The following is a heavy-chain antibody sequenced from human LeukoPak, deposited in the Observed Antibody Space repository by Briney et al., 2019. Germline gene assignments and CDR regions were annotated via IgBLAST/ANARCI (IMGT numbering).Heavy chain of an antibody. D-gene: IGHD3-10*01. CDR3: ARQRPYYYGSGSYYVALADY. J-gene: IGHJ4*02. CDR1: GVSFSGYY. V-gene: IGHV4-34*01. CDR2: INHSGST. Sequence: DPSETLSLTCAVYGVSFSGYYWSWIRQPPGKGLEWIGEINHSGSTNYNPSLKSRVTISVDTSKNQFSLKLSSVTAADTAVYYCARQRPYYYGSGSYYVALADYWGQGTLVTVSS.